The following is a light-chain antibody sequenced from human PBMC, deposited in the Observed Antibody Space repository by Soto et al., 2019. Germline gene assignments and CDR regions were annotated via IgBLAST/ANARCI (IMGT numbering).Light chain of an antibody. V-gene: IGLV1-40*01. CDR3: QSYDSSLSGYV. CDR1: SSNIGAGYD. Sequence: QSVLTQPPSVSGAPRQRFTISCTGSSSNIGAGYDVHWYQQLPGTAPKLLIYGNNNRPSGVPDRFSGSKSGTSASLAITGLEAEDEADYYCQSYDSSLSGYVFGTGTKLTVL. CDR2: GNN. J-gene: IGLJ1*01.